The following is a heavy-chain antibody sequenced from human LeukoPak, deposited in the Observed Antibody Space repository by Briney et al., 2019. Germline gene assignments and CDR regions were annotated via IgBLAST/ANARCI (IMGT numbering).Heavy chain of an antibody. V-gene: IGHV1-2*02. CDR1: GYTFTGYY. Sequence: ASVKVSCKASGYTFTGYYIHWVRQAPGQGLEWMGWINPNSGGTNYAQKFQGRVTMTRDTSISTAYMELSRLRSDDTAVYYCARAAYSSSWYLFDYWGQGTLVTVSS. CDR2: INPNSGGT. D-gene: IGHD6-13*01. J-gene: IGHJ4*02. CDR3: ARAAYSSSWYLFDY.